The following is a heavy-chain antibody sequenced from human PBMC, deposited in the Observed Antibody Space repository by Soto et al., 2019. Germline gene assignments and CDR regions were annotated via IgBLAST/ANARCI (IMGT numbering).Heavy chain of an antibody. Sequence: EVQLVESGGGLVKPGGSLRLSCAASGFTFSSYSMNWVRQAPGKGLEWVSSISSSSSYIYYADSVKGRFTISRDNAKNSLYLQMNSLRAEDTAVYYCARGGDTPMGNFLVPYYYYGMDVWGQGTTVTVSS. CDR3: ARGGDTPMGNFLVPYYYYGMDV. V-gene: IGHV3-21*01. CDR1: GFTFSSYS. CDR2: ISSSSSYI. D-gene: IGHD5-18*01. J-gene: IGHJ6*02.